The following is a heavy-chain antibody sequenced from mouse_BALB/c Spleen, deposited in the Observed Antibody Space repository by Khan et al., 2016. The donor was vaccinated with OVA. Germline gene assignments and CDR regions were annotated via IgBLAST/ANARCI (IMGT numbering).Heavy chain of an antibody. D-gene: IGHD2-3*01. J-gene: IGHJ3*01. CDR3: ARNSDRYDFTY. CDR2: IWSGGNT. Sequence: QVQLKASGPGLVQPSQSLSITCTVSGFSLTTYGIHWVLQSPGKGLEWLGVIWSGGNTDYNAPFISRLSISKDNSKSQVFFTMNSLQADDSAIYYCARNSDRYDFTYWGQGTLVTVS. CDR1: GFSLTTYG. V-gene: IGHV2-2*01.